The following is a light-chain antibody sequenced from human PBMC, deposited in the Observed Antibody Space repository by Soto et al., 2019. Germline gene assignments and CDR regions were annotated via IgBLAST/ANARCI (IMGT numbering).Light chain of an antibody. CDR2: GAS. J-gene: IGKJ3*01. CDR1: QSFSSIY. V-gene: IGKV3-20*01. CDR3: QQYGRSPLI. Sequence: EIVLTQSPGTLSLSPGARATLSCRASQSFSSIYLAWYQQKPGQAPRLLIYGASTRATGIPDRFSGSGSGTDFTLTISRLEPEDFAVYYCQQYGRSPLIFGPGTKVDI.